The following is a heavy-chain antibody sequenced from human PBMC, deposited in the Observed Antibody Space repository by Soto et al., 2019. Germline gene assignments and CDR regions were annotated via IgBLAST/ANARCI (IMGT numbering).Heavy chain of an antibody. CDR3: ARDPSVYSSSPTWFDP. V-gene: IGHV3-21*01. Sequence: GGSLRLSCAASGFTFSSYSMNWVRQAPGKGLEWVSSISSSSSYIYYADSVKGRFTISRDNAKNSLYLQMNSLRAEDTAVYYCARDPSVYSSSPTWFDPWGQGTLVTVSS. D-gene: IGHD6-13*01. J-gene: IGHJ5*02. CDR1: GFTFSSYS. CDR2: ISSSSSYI.